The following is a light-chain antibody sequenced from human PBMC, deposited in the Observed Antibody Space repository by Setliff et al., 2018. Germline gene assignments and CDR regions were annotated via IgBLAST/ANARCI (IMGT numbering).Light chain of an antibody. CDR3: ETWDSNTRV. Sequence: QPVLTQSSSASASLGSSVKLTCTLSSGHSSYIIAWHQQQPGKAPRYLMKPEGSGSYNKGSGVPDRFSGSSSGADRYLTISNLQSEDEADYYCETWDSNTRVFGGGTKVTVL. V-gene: IGLV4-60*03. J-gene: IGLJ2*01. CDR2: PEGSGSY. CDR1: SGHSSYI.